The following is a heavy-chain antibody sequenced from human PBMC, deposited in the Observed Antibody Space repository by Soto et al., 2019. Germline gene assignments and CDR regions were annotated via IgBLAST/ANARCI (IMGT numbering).Heavy chain of an antibody. J-gene: IGHJ4*02. V-gene: IGHV4-59*01. CDR3: ARDGHGGNQFDY. D-gene: IGHD2-15*01. CDR2: VYYSGST. Sequence: SETLSLTCTVSGDSISSYYWSWIRQPPGKGLEWIGYVYYSGSTNYNPSLKSRVTISVDTSKNQFSLKLSSVTAADTAVYYCARDGHGGNQFDYWGQGTLVTVSS. CDR1: GDSISSYY.